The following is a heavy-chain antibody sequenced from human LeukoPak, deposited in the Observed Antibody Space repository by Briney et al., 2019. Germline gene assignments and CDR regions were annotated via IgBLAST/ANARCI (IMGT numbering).Heavy chain of an antibody. D-gene: IGHD6-13*01. V-gene: IGHV4-39*07. J-gene: IGHJ2*01. CDR2: IYYSGST. Sequence: GSLRLSCVASGFTFSTYSLNWVRQAPGKGLEWIGSIYYSGSTYYNPSLKSRVTISVDTSKNQFSLKLSSVTAADTAVYYCARVYYSSSCDYWYFDLWGRGTLVTVSS. CDR1: GFTFSTYS. CDR3: ARVYYSSSCDYWYFDL.